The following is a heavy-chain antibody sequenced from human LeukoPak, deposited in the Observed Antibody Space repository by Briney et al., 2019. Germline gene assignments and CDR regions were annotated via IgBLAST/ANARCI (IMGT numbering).Heavy chain of an antibody. CDR2: IREDGREE. CDR1: GFAFSDNW. V-gene: IGHV3-7*05. D-gene: IGHD5-24*01. J-gene: IGHJ4*02. CDR3: ARVVRDGNNFVFDY. Sequence: GGSLRLSCAASGFAFSDNWMTWVRQPPGKGLEWVANIREDGREEFYVDSVKGRFTISRDNAKNSLYLQMNGLRVGDTAVYYCARVVRDGNNFVFDYWGQGTLVTVSS.